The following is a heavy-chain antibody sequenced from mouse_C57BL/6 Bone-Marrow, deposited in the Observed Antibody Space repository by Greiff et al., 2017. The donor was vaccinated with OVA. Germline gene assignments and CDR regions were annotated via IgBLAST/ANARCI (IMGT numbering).Heavy chain of an antibody. V-gene: IGHV2-6*01. D-gene: IGHD2-4*01. J-gene: IGHJ4*01. Sequence: VKLVESGPGLVAPSQSLSITCTVSGFSLTSYGVDWVRQSPGKGLEWLGVIWGVGSTNYNSALKSRLSISKDNSKSQVFLKMNSLQTDDTAMYYCASYDYDGGMDYWGQGTSVTVSS. CDR3: ASYDYDGGMDY. CDR1: GFSLTSYG. CDR2: IWGVGST.